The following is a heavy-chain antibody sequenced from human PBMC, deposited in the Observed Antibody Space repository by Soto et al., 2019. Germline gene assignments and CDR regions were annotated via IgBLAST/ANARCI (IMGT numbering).Heavy chain of an antibody. Sequence: EASVKVSCKASGYTFTSYAMHWVRQAPGQRLEWMGWINAGNGNTKYSQKFQGRVTITRDTSASTAYMELSSLRSEDTAVYYCARDLDSSSSIYYYYYGMDVWGQGTTVTAP. CDR1: GYTFTSYA. D-gene: IGHD6-6*01. CDR3: ARDLDSSSSIYYYYYGMDV. CDR2: INAGNGNT. J-gene: IGHJ6*02. V-gene: IGHV1-3*01.